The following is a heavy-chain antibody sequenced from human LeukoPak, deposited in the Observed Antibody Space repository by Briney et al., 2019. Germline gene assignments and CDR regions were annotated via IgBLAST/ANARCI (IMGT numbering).Heavy chain of an antibody. CDR3: AKWASQYYYDSSGYYGN. J-gene: IGHJ4*02. D-gene: IGHD3-22*01. Sequence: GGSLRLSCAASGFTFSSYAMSWVRQAPGKGLEWVSVIYSGGSTYYADSVKGRFTISRDNSKNTLYLQMNSLRAEDTAVYYCAKWASQYYYDSSGYYGNWGQGTLVTVSS. CDR2: IYSGGST. CDR1: GFTFSSYA. V-gene: IGHV3-23*03.